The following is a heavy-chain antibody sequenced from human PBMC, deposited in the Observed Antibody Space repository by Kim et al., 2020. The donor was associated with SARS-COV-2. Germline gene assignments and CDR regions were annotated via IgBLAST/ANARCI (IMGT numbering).Heavy chain of an antibody. CDR3: ARAREEIAARHWYFDL. V-gene: IGHV3-64*01. J-gene: IGHJ2*01. D-gene: IGHD6-6*01. Sequence: SVKGRFTISRDNSKNTLYLQMGSLRAEDMAVYYCARAREEIAARHWYFDLWGRGTLVTVSS.